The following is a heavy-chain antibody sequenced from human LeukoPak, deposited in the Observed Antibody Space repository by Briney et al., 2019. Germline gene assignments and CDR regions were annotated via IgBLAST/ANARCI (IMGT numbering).Heavy chain of an antibody. J-gene: IGHJ5*02. D-gene: IGHD3-22*01. CDR1: GGTFSSYA. CDR2: IIPILGIA. V-gene: IGHV1-69*04. CDR3: AIRGGGYYDSSGS. Sequence: SVKVSCKASGGTFSSYAISWVRHAPGQGLEWMGRIIPILGIANYAQKFQGRVTITADKSTSTAYMELSSLRSEDTAVYYCAIRGGGYYDSSGSWGQGTLVTVSS.